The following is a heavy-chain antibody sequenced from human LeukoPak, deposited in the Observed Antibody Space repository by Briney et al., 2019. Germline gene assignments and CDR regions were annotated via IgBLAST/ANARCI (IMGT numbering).Heavy chain of an antibody. CDR2: IIPIFGTA. D-gene: IGHD6-19*01. J-gene: IGHJ4*02. V-gene: IGHV1-69*05. Sequence: ASVKVSCKASGGTFSSYAISWVRQAPGQGLEWMGGIIPIFGTANYAQKLQGRVTMTTDTSTSTAYMELRSLRSDDTAVYYCARDPSIGSGWYGVWGQGTLVTVSS. CDR3: ARDPSIGSGWYGV. CDR1: GGTFSSYA.